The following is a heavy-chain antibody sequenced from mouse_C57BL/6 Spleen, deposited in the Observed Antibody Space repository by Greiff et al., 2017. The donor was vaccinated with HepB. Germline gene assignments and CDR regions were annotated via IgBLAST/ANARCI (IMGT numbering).Heavy chain of an antibody. CDR1: GFTFSDYG. D-gene: IGHD1-1*01. CDR3: ARDDYYYGSSFDY. J-gene: IGHJ2*01. CDR2: ISSGSSTI. V-gene: IGHV5-17*01. Sequence: EVMLVESGGGLVKPGGSLKLSCAASGFTFSDYGMHWVRQAPEKGLEWVAYISSGSSTIYYADTVKGRFTISRDNAKNTLFLQMTSLRSEDTAMYYCARDDYYYGSSFDYWGQGTTLTVSS.